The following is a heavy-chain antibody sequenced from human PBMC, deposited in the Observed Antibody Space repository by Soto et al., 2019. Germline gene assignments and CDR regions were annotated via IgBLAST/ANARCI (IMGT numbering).Heavy chain of an antibody. Sequence: GGSLRLFCASSGFTFSSYAMSWVRQAPGKGLEWVSAISGSGGSTYYADSVKGRFTISRDNSKNTLYLQMNSLRAEDTAVYYCAKARAQYYDIWFFDVWGRGTLVTVSS. CDR3: AKARAQYYDIWFFDV. D-gene: IGHD3-9*01. J-gene: IGHJ2*01. CDR2: ISGSGGST. V-gene: IGHV3-23*01. CDR1: GFTFSSYA.